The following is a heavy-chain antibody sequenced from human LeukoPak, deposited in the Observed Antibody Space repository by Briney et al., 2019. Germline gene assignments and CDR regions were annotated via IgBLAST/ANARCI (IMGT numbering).Heavy chain of an antibody. J-gene: IGHJ6*03. CDR1: GGSISSSSYY. D-gene: IGHD6-13*01. Sequence: PSESLSLTCTVSGGSISSSSYYLGWIRQPPGKGLEWIGSIYYSGSTYYNPSLKSRVTISVDTSKNQFSLKLSSVTAADTAVYYCARGEGSSSWLDYYYYYYMDVWGKGTTVTVSS. CDR3: ARGEGSSSWLDYYYYYYMDV. CDR2: IYYSGST. V-gene: IGHV4-39*07.